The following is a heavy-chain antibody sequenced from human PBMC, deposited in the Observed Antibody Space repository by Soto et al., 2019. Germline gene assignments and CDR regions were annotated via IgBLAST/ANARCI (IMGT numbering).Heavy chain of an antibody. CDR3: ARVVIVVVTDAFDI. CDR2: ISAYNGNT. D-gene: IGHD3-22*01. CDR1: GYTFTSYG. V-gene: IGHV1-18*01. J-gene: IGHJ3*02. Sequence: GASVKVSCKASGYTFTSYGISWVRQAPGQGLEWMGWISAYNGNTNYAQKLQGRVTMTTDTSTSTDYMEMRSLRSDDTAVYYCARVVIVVVTDAFDIWGQGTMVTVSS.